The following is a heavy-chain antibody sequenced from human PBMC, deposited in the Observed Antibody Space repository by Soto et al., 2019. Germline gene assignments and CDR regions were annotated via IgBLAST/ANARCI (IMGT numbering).Heavy chain of an antibody. J-gene: IGHJ4*02. CDR1: GFPFSSYW. V-gene: IGHV3-7*01. CDR2: IKQDGGEK. D-gene: IGHD3-16*01. CDR3: ARVGGGLNLYNDY. Sequence: GGSLRLSCAASGFPFSSYWMSWVRQAPGKGLEWVANIKQDGGEKYYVDSLKGRFTISRDNAKNSLYLQMNSLRAEDTALYYCARVGGGLNLYNDYWGRGTLVTVSS.